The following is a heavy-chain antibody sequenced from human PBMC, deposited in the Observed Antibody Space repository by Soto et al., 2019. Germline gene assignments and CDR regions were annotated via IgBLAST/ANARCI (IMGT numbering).Heavy chain of an antibody. Sequence: VASGGGLVQPGRSLRLSCAASGFRFDDYAIHWVRQAPGKGLDWVAAIGWDGVNIAYADSVKGRFTISRDNARNSLYLQMYSLRVEDTAFYFCARVMAAYNWNDPFDNWGQGTLVTVSS. CDR3: ARVMAAYNWNDPFDN. CDR1: GFRFDDYA. D-gene: IGHD1-20*01. CDR2: IGWDGVNI. J-gene: IGHJ4*02. V-gene: IGHV3-9*01.